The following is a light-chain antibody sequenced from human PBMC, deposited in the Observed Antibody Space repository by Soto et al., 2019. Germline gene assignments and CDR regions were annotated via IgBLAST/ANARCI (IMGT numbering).Light chain of an antibody. Sequence: DIPMTKSPSTLSASVGDRVTITCRASQSISAWLAWSQQKPGKAPKLLTYNASSLQSGVPSRRSDSKSGTEFTLTSSSLQPDVFATLYCQQGYTYWTFGHGTKVEI. V-gene: IGKV1-5*01. J-gene: IGKJ1*01. CDR2: NAS. CDR1: QSISAW. CDR3: QQGYTYWT.